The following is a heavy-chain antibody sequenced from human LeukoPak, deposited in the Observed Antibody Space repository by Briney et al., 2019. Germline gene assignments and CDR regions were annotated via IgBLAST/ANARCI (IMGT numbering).Heavy chain of an antibody. CDR3: ARVRWYSVGTPYYFDY. J-gene: IGHJ4*02. D-gene: IGHD4-23*01. CDR1: GDSVSSNSAA. CDR2: TYYRSKWYN. Sequence: SQTLSLTCATSGDSVSSNSAAWNWIRQSPSRGLEWLGRTYYRSKWYNDYAVSVKSRITINPDTSKNQFSLQLNSVTPEDTAVYYCARVRWYSVGTPYYFDYWGQGTLVTVSS. V-gene: IGHV6-1*01.